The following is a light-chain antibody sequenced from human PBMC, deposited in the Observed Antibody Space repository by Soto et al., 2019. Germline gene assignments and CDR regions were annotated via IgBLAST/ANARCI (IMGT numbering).Light chain of an antibody. CDR1: QSISGRY. CDR2: DAS. J-gene: IGKJ4*01. V-gene: IGKV3-20*01. CDR3: QQYGSSPLT. Sequence: PGERASLSCRASQSISGRYLAWYQQKPGQAPRLLTYDASSRATGIPDRFSGSGSGTDFILTISRLEPGDFAVYYCQQYGSSPLTFGGGTKVEIK.